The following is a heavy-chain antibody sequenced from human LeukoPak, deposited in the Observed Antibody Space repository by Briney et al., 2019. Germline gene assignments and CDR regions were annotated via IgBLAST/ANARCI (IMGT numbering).Heavy chain of an antibody. CDR2: IYHSGST. Sequence: SETLSLTCTVSGGSINSYYWSWIRQPPGKGLERIGYIYHSGSTYYNPSLKSRVTISVDRSKNQFSLKLSSVTAADTAVYYCARVIAANNFDYWGQGTLVTVSS. CDR1: GGSINSYY. J-gene: IGHJ4*02. D-gene: IGHD6-6*01. CDR3: ARVIAANNFDY. V-gene: IGHV4-59*12.